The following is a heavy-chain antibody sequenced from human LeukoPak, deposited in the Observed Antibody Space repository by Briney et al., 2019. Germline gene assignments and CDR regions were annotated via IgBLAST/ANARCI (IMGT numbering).Heavy chain of an antibody. V-gene: IGHV3-74*01. CDR2: INSDGSST. Sequence: PGGSLRLSCAASGFTFSSYWMHWVRQAPGKGLVWVSRINSDGSSTSYADSVKGRFTISRDNAKNTLYLQMNSLRAEDTAVYYCARGRFLVPPPLGYYYGMDVWGQGTTVTVSS. J-gene: IGHJ6*02. CDR3: ARGRFLVPPPLGYYYGMDV. D-gene: IGHD3-3*01. CDR1: GFTFSSYW.